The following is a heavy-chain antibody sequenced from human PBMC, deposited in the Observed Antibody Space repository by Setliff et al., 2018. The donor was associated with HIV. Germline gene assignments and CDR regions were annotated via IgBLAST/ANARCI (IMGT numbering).Heavy chain of an antibody. Sequence: PSETLSLTCTVAGGSTSSSSYYWGWIRQPPGMGLEWIASIYHNGNTYYNPSLKSRVTISVDTSQNQFSLKLTSVTAADTAVYYCARGSRGMHVAHWGQGTLVTVSS. D-gene: IGHD5-12*01. CDR3: ARGSRGMHVAH. V-gene: IGHV4-39*07. CDR2: IYHNGNT. CDR1: GGSTSSSSYY. J-gene: IGHJ4*02.